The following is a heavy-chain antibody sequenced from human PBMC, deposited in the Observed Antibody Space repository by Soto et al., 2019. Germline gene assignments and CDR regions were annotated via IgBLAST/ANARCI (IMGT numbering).Heavy chain of an antibody. J-gene: IGHJ4*02. CDR3: ASSIYGDYDY. V-gene: IGHV1-18*01. CDR2: ISTYNGNT. CDR1: GYTFTSNG. D-gene: IGHD4-17*01. Sequence: ASVKVSCKASGYTFTSNGIGWVRQAPGQGLEWMGWISTYNGNTNYAQKFQGRVTITADKSTSTAYMELSSLRSEDTAVYYCASSIYGDYDYWGQGALVTVSS.